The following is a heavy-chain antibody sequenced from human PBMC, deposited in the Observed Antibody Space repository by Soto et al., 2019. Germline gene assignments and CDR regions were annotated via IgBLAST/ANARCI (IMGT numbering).Heavy chain of an antibody. CDR3: VKDGVASNGNWDWFDP. J-gene: IGHJ5*02. CDR2: MHGGGAGS. V-gene: IGHV3-23*01. Sequence: EVELLESGGGLVEPGGSVRLSCAASGFTFRNYAMSWVRQAPGKGLEWVSSMHGGGAGSFYADGVKCRFTVSRDDSKETLYLQMRSLRVDDTAVYYCVKDGVASNGNWDWFDPWGQGTLVTVA. D-gene: IGHD6-19*01. CDR1: GFTFRNYA.